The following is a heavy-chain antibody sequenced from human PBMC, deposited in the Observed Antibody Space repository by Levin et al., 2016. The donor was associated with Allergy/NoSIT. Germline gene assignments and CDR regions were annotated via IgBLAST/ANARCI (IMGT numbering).Heavy chain of an antibody. CDR2: ISWNSGTI. CDR3: AKDTYDSSAYYAH. J-gene: IGHJ4*02. Sequence: WIRQPPGKGLEWVSGISWNSGTIDYADSVKGRFTISRDNAKNSLYLQMNSLRAEDTALYYCAKDTYDSSAYYAHWGQGTLVTVSS. V-gene: IGHV3-9*01. D-gene: IGHD3-22*01.